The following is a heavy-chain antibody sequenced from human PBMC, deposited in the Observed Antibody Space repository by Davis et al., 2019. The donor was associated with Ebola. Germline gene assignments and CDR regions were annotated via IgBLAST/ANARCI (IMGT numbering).Heavy chain of an antibody. Sequence: GESLKISCAASGFTFSSYWMSWVRQAPGKGLEWVANITQDGSEKYYVDSVKGRFTISRDNAKNSLYLQMNSLRAEDTAVYYCARGGYSSSWYPTGYYYYGMDVWGQGTTVTVSS. CDR3: ARGGYSSSWYPTGYYYYGMDV. CDR2: ITQDGSEK. CDR1: GFTFSSYW. D-gene: IGHD6-13*01. J-gene: IGHJ6*02. V-gene: IGHV3-7*03.